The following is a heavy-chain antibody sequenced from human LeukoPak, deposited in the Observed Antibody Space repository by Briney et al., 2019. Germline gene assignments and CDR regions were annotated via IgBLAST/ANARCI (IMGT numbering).Heavy chain of an antibody. Sequence: GGSLRLSCAASGLTFSTYGMHWVRQAPGKGLEWVAFIRYDGSNKYYADSVKGRFTISKDNSKNTLYLQMNSLRAEDTAVYYCANMYYYDSSGFDYWGQGTLVTDSS. V-gene: IGHV3-30*02. J-gene: IGHJ4*02. CDR1: GLTFSTYG. CDR2: IRYDGSNK. CDR3: ANMYYYDSSGFDY. D-gene: IGHD3-22*01.